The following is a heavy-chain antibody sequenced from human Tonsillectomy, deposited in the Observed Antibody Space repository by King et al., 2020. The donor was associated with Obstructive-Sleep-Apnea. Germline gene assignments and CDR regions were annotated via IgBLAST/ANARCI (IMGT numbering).Heavy chain of an antibody. Sequence: VQLQESGPGLVNPSGTLSLTCVVSGGSISSGNWWSWVRQTPGKGLEWIGEIYHSGRTNYNPSLKSRVTISVDRSKNQFSLKLTSVTAADTAVYYCARGYVTLSYGMDVWGQGTAVTVSS. D-gene: IGHD3-3*01. CDR2: IYHSGRT. V-gene: IGHV4-4*02. CDR1: GGSISSGNW. CDR3: ARGYVTLSYGMDV. J-gene: IGHJ6*02.